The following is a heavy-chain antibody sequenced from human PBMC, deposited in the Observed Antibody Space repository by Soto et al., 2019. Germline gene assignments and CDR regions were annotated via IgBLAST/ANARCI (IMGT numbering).Heavy chain of an antibody. V-gene: IGHV3-66*01. CDR2: IQSGGPT. CDR3: ARDDVLCDGGRCYGVPLDV. D-gene: IGHD2-15*01. CDR1: GFTVSSKY. Sequence: EVQLVESGGGLVQPGGSLRLSCAASGFTVSSKYMSWVRQAPGKGLEWVSLIQSGGPTYYADSVKGRFTISRDTSENTVHLQMDSLRAADTAVYYCARDDVLCDGGRCYGVPLDVWGKGNTVTVSS. J-gene: IGHJ6*04.